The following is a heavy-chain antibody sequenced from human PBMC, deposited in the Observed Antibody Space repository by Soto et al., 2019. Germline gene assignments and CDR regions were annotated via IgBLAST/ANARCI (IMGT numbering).Heavy chain of an antibody. Sequence: EVQLLESGGGLVQPGGALRLSFSASGFTFSSCAMNWVRQAPGKGLEWVSAIDGSGGSLYYADSVKGRFTISRDNSKTTLYLQMDSLRAEDTAVYYCAKGGGDSLRYGMDVWGQGTTVTVSS. V-gene: IGHV3-23*01. D-gene: IGHD2-21*02. CDR1: GFTFSSCA. CDR2: IDGSGGSL. J-gene: IGHJ6*02. CDR3: AKGGGDSLRYGMDV.